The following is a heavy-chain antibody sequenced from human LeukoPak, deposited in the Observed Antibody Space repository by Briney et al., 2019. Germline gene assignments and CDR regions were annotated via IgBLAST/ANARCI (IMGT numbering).Heavy chain of an antibody. D-gene: IGHD6-19*01. CDR3: ARTRYNSGGGDY. J-gene: IGHJ4*02. CDR2: IGTADDT. CDR1: GFTFSSHD. Sequence: GGSLRLSCAASGFTFSSHDMHWVRQVIGKGLEWVSGIGTADDTYYAGSVKGRFTISRENAKNSLYLQMNSLRAGDTAVYYCARTRYNSGGGDYWGQGTPVTVSP. V-gene: IGHV3-13*04.